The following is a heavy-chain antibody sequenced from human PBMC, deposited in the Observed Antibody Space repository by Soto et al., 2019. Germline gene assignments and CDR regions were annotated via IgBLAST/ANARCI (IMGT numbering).Heavy chain of an antibody. D-gene: IGHD6-19*01. V-gene: IGHV3-30*18. Sequence: GGSPRPSCADPGFTFNRYGLRWGRPAPGQGVEWGGGISYDGSNKYYADSVKGRFTISRDNSKNTLYLQMNSLRAEDTAVYYCAKDRGIAVAGTAMRGYYYYYGMDVWGQGTTVTVSS. CDR3: AKDRGIAVAGTAMRGYYYYYGMDV. CDR1: GFTFNRYG. CDR2: ISYDGSNK. J-gene: IGHJ6*02.